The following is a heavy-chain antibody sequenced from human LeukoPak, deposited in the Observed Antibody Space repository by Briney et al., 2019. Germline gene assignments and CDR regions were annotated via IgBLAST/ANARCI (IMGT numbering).Heavy chain of an antibody. CDR1: GFTFSSYA. CDR2: ISGSGGST. J-gene: IGHJ4*02. V-gene: IGHV3-23*01. CDR3: AKDEGSSSWYTSWAFDY. D-gene: IGHD6-13*01. Sequence: GGSLRLSCAASGFTFSSYAMSWVRQAPGKGLEWVSAISGSGGSTYYADSVKGRFTISRDNSKNTLYLQMNSLRAEDTAVYYCAKDEGSSSWYTSWAFDYWGQGTLVTVSS.